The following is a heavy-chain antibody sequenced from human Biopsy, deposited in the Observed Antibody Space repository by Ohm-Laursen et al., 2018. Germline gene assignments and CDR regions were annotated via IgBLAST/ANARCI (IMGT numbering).Heavy chain of an antibody. V-gene: IGHV4-4*07. Sequence: SDTLSLTWPVSGDSINNYYWSWIRQPAGKGLEWIGRIYTSGSPNYNLSLESRVTMSVDTSKNQFSLNLRSVTAADTAVYYCARGTGRYYVYGAFDIWGQGTVVTVSS. CDR2: IYTSGSP. D-gene: IGHD1-26*01. CDR1: GDSINNYY. J-gene: IGHJ3*02. CDR3: ARGTGRYYVYGAFDI.